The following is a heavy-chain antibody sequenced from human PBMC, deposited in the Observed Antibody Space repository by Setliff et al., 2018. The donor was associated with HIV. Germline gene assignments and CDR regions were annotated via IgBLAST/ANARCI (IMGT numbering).Heavy chain of an antibody. D-gene: IGHD6-6*01. Sequence: ASVKVSCQTSGGTFSIFSITWVRQAPGQGLEWMRGIIPVFGPPNYAEKFQRRLTITADESTNTAYMELIGLKSEDTAVYYCARDPTGGAARFDYWGQGTLVTVSS. CDR3: ARDPTGGAARFDY. CDR1: GGTFSIFS. J-gene: IGHJ4*02. V-gene: IGHV1-69*13. CDR2: IIPVFGPP.